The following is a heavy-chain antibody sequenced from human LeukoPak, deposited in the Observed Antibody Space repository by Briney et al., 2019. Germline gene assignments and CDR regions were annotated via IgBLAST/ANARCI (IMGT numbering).Heavy chain of an antibody. V-gene: IGHV4-34*01. CDR1: GGSFSGYY. D-gene: IGHD5-18*01. CDR2: INHSGST. Sequence: PSETLSLTCAVYGGSFSGYYWSWIRQPPGKGLEWIGEINHSGSTNYNPSLKSRVTISVDTSKNQFSLKLSSVTAADTAVYYCARGRRLCGYSYGCLDYWGQGTLVTVSS. J-gene: IGHJ4*02. CDR3: ARGRRLCGYSYGCLDY.